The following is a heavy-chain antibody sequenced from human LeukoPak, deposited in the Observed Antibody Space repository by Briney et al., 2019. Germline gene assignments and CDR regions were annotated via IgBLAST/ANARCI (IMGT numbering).Heavy chain of an antibody. D-gene: IGHD3-10*01. CDR2: ISGSGGST. J-gene: IGHJ5*02. Sequence: GGSLRLSCAASGFTFSSYAMSWVRQAPGKGLEWVSAISGSGGSTYYADSVKGRFTISRDNSKNTLYLQMNSLRAEDTAVYYCAKDSTMVRGVIVRHYLPSWFDPWGQGTLVTVSS. CDR1: GFTFSSYA. V-gene: IGHV3-23*01. CDR3: AKDSTMVRGVIVRHYLPSWFDP.